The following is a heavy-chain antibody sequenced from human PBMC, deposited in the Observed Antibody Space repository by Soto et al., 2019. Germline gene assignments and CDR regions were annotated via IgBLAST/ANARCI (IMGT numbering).Heavy chain of an antibody. V-gene: IGHV5-51*01. J-gene: IGHJ6*02. D-gene: IGHD5-18*01. CDR2: IYPGDSDT. Sequence: PGESLKISCKGSGYSFTSYWIGWVRQMPGKGLEWMGIIYPGDSDTRYSPSFQGQVTISADKSISTAYLQWSSLKASDTAMYYCARHGDTAMGADYYYYGMDVWGQGTTVTVSS. CDR1: GYSFTSYW. CDR3: ARHGDTAMGADYYYYGMDV.